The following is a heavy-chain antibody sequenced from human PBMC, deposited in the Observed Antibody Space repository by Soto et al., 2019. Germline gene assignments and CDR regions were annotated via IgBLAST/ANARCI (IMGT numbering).Heavy chain of an antibody. CDR3: AKDALEPQTFDY. V-gene: IGHV3-23*01. J-gene: IGHJ4*02. Sequence: GGSLRLSCAASGFTFSSYAMSWVRQAPGKGLEWVSGISASGGSTYYADSVKGRFTISRDNSKNTLYLQMNSLRAEDTAEYYCAKDALEPQTFDYWGQGTLVTVSS. CDR1: GFTFSSYA. CDR2: ISASGGST. D-gene: IGHD1-1*01.